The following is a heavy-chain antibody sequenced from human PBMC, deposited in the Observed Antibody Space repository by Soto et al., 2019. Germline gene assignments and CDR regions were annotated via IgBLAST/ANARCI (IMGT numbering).Heavy chain of an antibody. J-gene: IGHJ6*02. CDR2: IYYSGST. CDR1: GGSISSGDYY. D-gene: IGHD2-2*01. Sequence: SETLSLTCTVSGGSISSGDYYWSWIRQPPGKGLEWIGYIYYSGSTYYNPSLKSRVTISVDTSKNQFSLKLSSVTAADTAVYYCAREAVCTSCHYYYYGMDVWGQGTTVTVSS. CDR3: AREAVCTSCHYYYYGMDV. V-gene: IGHV4-30-4*01.